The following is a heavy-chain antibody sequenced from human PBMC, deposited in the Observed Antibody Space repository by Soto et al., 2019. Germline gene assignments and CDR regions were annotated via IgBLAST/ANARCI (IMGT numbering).Heavy chain of an antibody. CDR3: AKPPLPPYGDSGGYYSGMDV. D-gene: IGHD4-17*01. CDR2: ISNDGSNK. J-gene: IGHJ6*02. Sequence: QVQLVESGGGVVLPGRSLRLSCAASGFTFSSYGMHWVRQAPGKGLEWVAVISNDGSNKSYADSVKGRFTISRDNSKNTLSLQMNSLRAEDTAVYYCAKPPLPPYGDSGGYYSGMDVWGQGTTVTVSS. CDR1: GFTFSSYG. V-gene: IGHV3-30*18.